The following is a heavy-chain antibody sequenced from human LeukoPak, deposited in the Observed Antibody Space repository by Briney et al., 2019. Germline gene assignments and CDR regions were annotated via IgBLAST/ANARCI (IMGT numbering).Heavy chain of an antibody. CDR3: ARDLGVSDYYYGMDV. J-gene: IGHJ6*02. CDR1: GFTFSTYS. V-gene: IGHV3-48*04. D-gene: IGHD2-8*01. Sequence: GGSLRLSCAASGFTFSTYSMSWVRQAPGKGLEWVSYISGSSDAIYYADSVKGRFTISRDNAKNSLYLQMNSLRAEDTAVYYCARDLGVSDYYYGMDVWGQGTTVTVSS. CDR2: ISGSSDAI.